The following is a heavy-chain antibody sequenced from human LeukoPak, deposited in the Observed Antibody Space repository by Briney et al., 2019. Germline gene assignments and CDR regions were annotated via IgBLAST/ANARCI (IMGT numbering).Heavy chain of an antibody. Sequence: SETLSLTCTVSGGSISSSYCSWIRQPPGKGLEWIGYIYHSESTNYNPSLKSRVTISVDTSKNQFSLKLSSVTAADTAVYYCARQAGGTSGPFDYWGQGTLVTVSS. D-gene: IGHD4-23*01. V-gene: IGHV4-59*08. J-gene: IGHJ4*02. CDR2: IYHSEST. CDR3: ARQAGGTSGPFDY. CDR1: GGSISSSY.